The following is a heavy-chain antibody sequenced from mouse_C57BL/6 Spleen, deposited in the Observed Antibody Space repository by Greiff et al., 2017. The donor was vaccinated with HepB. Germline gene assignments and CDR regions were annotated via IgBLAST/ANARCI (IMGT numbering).Heavy chain of an antibody. CDR3: ARRTPTVVASDY. D-gene: IGHD1-1*01. CDR1: GYTFTSYW. J-gene: IGHJ2*01. Sequence: QVQLKQSGAELVKPGASVKLSCKASGYTFTSYWMHWVKQRPGQGLEWIGMIHPNSGSTNYNEKFKSKATLTVDKSSSTAYMQLSSLTSEDSAVYYCARRTPTVVASDYWGQGTTLTVSS. CDR2: IHPNSGST. V-gene: IGHV1-64*01.